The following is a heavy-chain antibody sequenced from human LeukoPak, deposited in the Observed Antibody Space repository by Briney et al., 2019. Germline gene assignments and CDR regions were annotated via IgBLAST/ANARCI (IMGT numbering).Heavy chain of an antibody. CDR3: ARGVNWFDP. CDR1: GGSISSYY. V-gene: IGHV4-59*01. Sequence: PSETLSLTCTVSGGSISSYYWSWIRQPPGKGLEWIGYIYYSGSTNYNPSLKSRVTISVDTSKNQFSLKLSSVTAADTAVYYCARGVNWFDPWGQGALVTVSS. J-gene: IGHJ5*02. CDR2: IYYSGST.